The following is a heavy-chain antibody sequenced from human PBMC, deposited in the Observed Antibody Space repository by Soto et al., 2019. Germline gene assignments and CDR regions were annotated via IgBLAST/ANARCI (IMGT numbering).Heavy chain of an antibody. CDR1: GFTFSSYG. CDR2: ISYDGSNK. CDR3: AKTYIAAAGTDYYYYYGMDV. Sequence: QVQLVESGGGVVQPGRSLRLSCAASGFTFSSYGMHWVRQAPGKGLEWVAVISYDGSNKYYADSVKGRFTISRDNSKNTLYLQMNSLRAEDTAVYYCAKTYIAAAGTDYYYYYGMDVWGQGTTVTVSS. J-gene: IGHJ6*02. D-gene: IGHD6-13*01. V-gene: IGHV3-30*18.